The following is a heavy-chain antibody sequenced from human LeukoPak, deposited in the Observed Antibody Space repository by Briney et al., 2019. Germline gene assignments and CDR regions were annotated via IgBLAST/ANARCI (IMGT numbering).Heavy chain of an antibody. Sequence: GGSLRLSCAASGFTVSSNYMSWVRQAPGKGLEWVSVIYSGGSTYYADSVKGRFTISRDNSKNTLYLQMNSLRAEDTAVYYCAKDTRGYSYGFDYWGQGTLVTVSS. CDR2: IYSGGST. J-gene: IGHJ4*02. V-gene: IGHV3-66*01. CDR1: GFTVSSNY. D-gene: IGHD5-18*01. CDR3: AKDTRGYSYGFDY.